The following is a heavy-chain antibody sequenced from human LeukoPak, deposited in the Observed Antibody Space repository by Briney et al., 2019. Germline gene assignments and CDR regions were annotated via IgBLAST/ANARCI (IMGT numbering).Heavy chain of an antibody. D-gene: IGHD2-2*01. Sequence: SETLSLTCAVSGYSISSGYYWGWIRRPPGEGLEWIGSIYHSGSTYYNPSLKSRVTISVDTSKNQFSLKLSSVTAADTAVYYCARVPGIKRYCSSTSCSVSGWFDPWGQGTLVTVSS. CDR2: IYHSGST. J-gene: IGHJ5*02. V-gene: IGHV4-38-2*01. CDR3: ARVPGIKRYCSSTSCSVSGWFDP. CDR1: GYSISSGYY.